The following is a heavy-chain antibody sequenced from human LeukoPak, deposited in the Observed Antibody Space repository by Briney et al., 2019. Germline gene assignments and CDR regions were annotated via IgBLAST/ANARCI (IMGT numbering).Heavy chain of an antibody. Sequence: PGGSLRLSCAASGFTFSSYAMSWVRQAPGKGLDWVSAISESGVGTYYADSVKGRFTISKDNSKNTLYLQMNSLRAEDTAVYYCAKEGTHYDFWSGYPRVDYWGQGTLVTVSS. J-gene: IGHJ4*02. CDR1: GFTFSSYA. V-gene: IGHV3-23*01. D-gene: IGHD3-3*01. CDR3: AKEGTHYDFWSGYPRVDY. CDR2: ISESGVGT.